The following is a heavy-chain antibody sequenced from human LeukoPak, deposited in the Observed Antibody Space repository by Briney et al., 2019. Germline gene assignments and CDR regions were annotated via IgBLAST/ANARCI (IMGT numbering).Heavy chain of an antibody. J-gene: IGHJ4*02. Sequence: PGGSLRLSCAASGFTFRNYAMHWVRQAPGKGLEWVAVISYDGSNKYYADSVKGRFTISRDNSKNTLYLQMNSLRAEDTAVYYCARDFGGNSVYFDYWGQGTLVTVSS. CDR2: ISYDGSNK. V-gene: IGHV3-30-3*01. CDR1: GFTFRNYA. CDR3: ARDFGGNSVYFDY. D-gene: IGHD4-23*01.